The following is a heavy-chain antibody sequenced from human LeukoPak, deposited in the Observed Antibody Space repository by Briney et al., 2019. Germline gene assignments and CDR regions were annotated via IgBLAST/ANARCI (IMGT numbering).Heavy chain of an antibody. CDR1: GYSISSGYY. J-gene: IGHJ5*02. D-gene: IGHD5-12*01. V-gene: IGHV4-38-2*01. CDR2: IYRSGSP. CDR3: ASSITANMWFDP. Sequence: PSETLSLTWAVSGYSISSGYYWGWIRQAPGKGLEWIGSIYRSGSPYYNPSLKSRVTISTDTSKNQFSLKLNSVTAADTAVYYCASSITANMWFDPWGQGTLVTVSS.